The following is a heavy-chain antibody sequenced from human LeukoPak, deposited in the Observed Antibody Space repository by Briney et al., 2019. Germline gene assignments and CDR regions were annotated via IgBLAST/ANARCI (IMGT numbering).Heavy chain of an antibody. V-gene: IGHV4-39*01. CDR1: GGSISTDDYW. Sequence: SETLSLTCDVSGGSISTDDYWWGWIRQPPGKGREWIAIIFFTGKTHHNPSLRSRAFMSADTSKNQFSLRLSAVTAADTAVYYCARQMGLGVWALDYWGQGTLVTVSS. J-gene: IGHJ4*02. D-gene: IGHD5/OR15-5a*01. CDR2: IFFTGKT. CDR3: ARQMGLGVWALDY.